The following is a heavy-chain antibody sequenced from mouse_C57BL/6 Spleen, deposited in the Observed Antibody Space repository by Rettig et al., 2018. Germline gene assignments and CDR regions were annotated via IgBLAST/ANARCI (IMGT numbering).Heavy chain of an antibody. J-gene: IGHJ1*03. CDR3: ARRDSYWYFDV. CDR1: GYTFTSYW. CDR2: IDPSDSYT. Sequence: SVKLSCKASGYTFTSYWMQWVKQRPGQGLEWIGEIDPSDSYTNYNQKFKGKATLTVDTSSSTAYMQLSSLTSEDSAVYYCARRDSYWYFDVWGTGTTVTVSS. V-gene: IGHV1-50*01.